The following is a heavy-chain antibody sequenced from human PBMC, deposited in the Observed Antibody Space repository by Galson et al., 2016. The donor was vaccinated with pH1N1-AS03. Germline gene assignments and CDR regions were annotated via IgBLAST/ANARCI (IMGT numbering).Heavy chain of an antibody. CDR2: VSDDGYTK. Sequence: SLRLSCAASGFTFSNYAIHWVRQAPGKGLQWVAVVSDDGYTKSYADSVRGRFTISRDNSENTVFLQMSSLTTEDTGLYYCARVVHEFRGQPNNWLDPWGQGTLVTVSS. CDR1: GFTFSNYA. J-gene: IGHJ5*02. D-gene: IGHD1-26*01. CDR3: ARVVHEFRGQPNNWLDP. V-gene: IGHV3-30*15.